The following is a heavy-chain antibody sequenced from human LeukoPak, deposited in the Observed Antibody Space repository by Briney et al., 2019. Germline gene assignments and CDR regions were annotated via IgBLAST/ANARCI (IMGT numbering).Heavy chain of an antibody. CDR1: GASISGSGYY. CDR2: IYYSGST. J-gene: IGHJ3*02. D-gene: IGHD2-8*01. V-gene: IGHV4-39*07. Sequence: SETLSLTCAVSGASISGSGYYWGWIRQPPGKGLEWIGNIYYSGSTYYNASLQSRVTISIDTSKNQFSLTLNSVTAADTAVYYCVRADYNGGNPGSFDIWGRGTMVTVSS. CDR3: VRADYNGGNPGSFDI.